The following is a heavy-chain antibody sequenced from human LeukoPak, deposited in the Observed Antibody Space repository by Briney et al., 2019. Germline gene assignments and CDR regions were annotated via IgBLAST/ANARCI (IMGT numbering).Heavy chain of an antibody. CDR2: ISYDGSNK. V-gene: IGHV3-30*18. D-gene: IGHD6-19*01. CDR1: GFTFSSYG. CDR3: AKDRAVAGYYFDY. J-gene: IGHJ4*02. Sequence: TGGALRLSCAASGFTFSSYGMHWVRQAPGKGLEWVAVISYDGSNKYYADSVKGRFTISRDNSKNTLYLQMNSLRAEDTAVYYCAKDRAVAGYYFDYWGQGTLVTVSS.